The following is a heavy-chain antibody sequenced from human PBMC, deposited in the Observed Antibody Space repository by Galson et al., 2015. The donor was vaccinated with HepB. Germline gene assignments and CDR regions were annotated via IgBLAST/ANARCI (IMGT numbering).Heavy chain of an antibody. J-gene: IGHJ3*02. D-gene: IGHD3-22*01. CDR3: AREKYYYDSSGYKRSDAFDI. CDR1: GGTFSSYT. CDR2: IIPILGIA. V-gene: IGHV1-69*04. Sequence: SVKVSCKASGGTFSSYTISWVRQAPGQGLEWMGRIIPILGIANYAQKFQGRVTITADKSTSTAYMELSSLRSEDTAVYYCAREKYYYDSSGYKRSDAFDIWGQWTMVTVSS.